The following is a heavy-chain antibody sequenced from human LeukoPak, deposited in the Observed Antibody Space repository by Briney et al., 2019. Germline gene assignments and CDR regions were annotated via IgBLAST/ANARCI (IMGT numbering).Heavy chain of an antibody. V-gene: IGHV4-59*10. D-gene: IGHD6-13*01. Sequence: SETLSLTCAVYGGSFSGYYWSWIRQPAGKGLEWIGRIYTSGSTNYNPSLKSRVTISVDTSKNQFSLKLSSVTAADTAVYYCARGSSSWYYFDYWGQGTLVTVSS. CDR2: IYTSGST. CDR1: GGSFSGYY. J-gene: IGHJ4*02. CDR3: ARGSSSWYYFDY.